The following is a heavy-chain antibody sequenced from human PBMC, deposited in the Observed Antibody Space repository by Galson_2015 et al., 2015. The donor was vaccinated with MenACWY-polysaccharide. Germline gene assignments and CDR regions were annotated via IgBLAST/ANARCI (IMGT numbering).Heavy chain of an antibody. J-gene: IGHJ4*02. CDR1: GFTFSDYY. Sequence: SLRLSCAASGFTFSDYYMTWIRQAPGKGLEWVSYIGRSGSTIYYADSVKGRFTISRDNAKKSLYLQMNSLRAEDTAVYYCVRRTTSTWGYQFDYWGQGTLVTVSS. D-gene: IGHD1/OR15-1a*01. CDR3: VRRTTSTWGYQFDY. CDR2: IGRSGSTI. V-gene: IGHV3-11*01.